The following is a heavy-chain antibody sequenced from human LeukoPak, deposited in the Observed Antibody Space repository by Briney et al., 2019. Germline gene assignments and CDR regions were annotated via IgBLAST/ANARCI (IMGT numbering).Heavy chain of an antibody. CDR2: ISAYNGNT. CDR3: ARDRGWTDLRDY. CDR1: GYTFTSYG. J-gene: IGHJ4*02. D-gene: IGHD3/OR15-3a*01. Sequence: ASVKVSCKASGYTFTSYGISWVRQAPGQGLEWMGWISAYNGNTNYAQKLQGRLTMTTDTSTATGYMELRSLTSDDTAVYYCARDRGWTDLRDYWGQGTLLTVSS. V-gene: IGHV1-18*01.